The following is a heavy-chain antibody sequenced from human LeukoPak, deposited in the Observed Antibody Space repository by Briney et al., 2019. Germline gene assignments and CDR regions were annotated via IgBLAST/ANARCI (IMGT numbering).Heavy chain of an antibody. CDR2: ISDIGSI. CDR3: ARHARRFGELDGMDV. V-gene: IGHV4-59*08. D-gene: IGHD3-10*01. J-gene: IGHJ6*02. Sequence: SETLSLPCTVSGGSISSYYWSWIRQPPGKGLEWIAYISDIGSINYNPSLKSRVTISLDTSKNQFSLKLSSVTAADTAVYYCARHARRFGELDGMDVWGQGTTVTVSS. CDR1: GGSISSYY.